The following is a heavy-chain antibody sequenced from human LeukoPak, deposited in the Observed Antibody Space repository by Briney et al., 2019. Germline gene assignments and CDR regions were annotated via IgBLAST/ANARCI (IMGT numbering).Heavy chain of an antibody. CDR1: GGSISSYY. J-gene: IGHJ4*02. CDR2: IHTSGST. V-gene: IGHV4-4*07. D-gene: IGHD5-12*01. CDR3: ARDGYSGNDGL. Sequence: SETLSLTCTVSGGSISSYYWSWIRQPAGKGLEWIGRIHTSGSTNYDPSLKSRVTMSVDTSKNQFTLKLSSVTAADTAVYYCARDGYSGNDGLWGQGTLVTVSS.